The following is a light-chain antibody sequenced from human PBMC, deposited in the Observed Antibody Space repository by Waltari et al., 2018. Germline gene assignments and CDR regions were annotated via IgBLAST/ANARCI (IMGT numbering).Light chain of an antibody. CDR2: GAS. CDR3: QHHFRLPAT. Sequence: GERATISCRASQSISRYLAWYQQKPGQAPRLLIYGASTRATGIPDRFSGSGSGTDFSLTISGLVPEDSAVYYCQHHFRLPATFGQGTKVEIK. CDR1: QSISRY. J-gene: IGKJ1*01. V-gene: IGKV3-20*01.